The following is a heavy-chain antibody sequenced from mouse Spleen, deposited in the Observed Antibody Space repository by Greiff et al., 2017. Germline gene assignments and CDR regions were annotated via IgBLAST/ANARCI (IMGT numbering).Heavy chain of an antibody. CDR3: ARNPLGYGSSYNYAMDY. CDR2: INPSSGYT. V-gene: IGHV1-4*01. Sequence: QVQLQQSGAELARPGASVKMSCKASGYTFTSYTMHWVKQRPGQGLEWIGYINPSSGYTKYNQKFKDKATLTADKSSSTAYMQLSSLTSEDSAVYYCARNPLGYGSSYNYAMDYWGQGTSVTVSS. D-gene: IGHD1-1*01. J-gene: IGHJ4*01. CDR1: GYTFTSYT.